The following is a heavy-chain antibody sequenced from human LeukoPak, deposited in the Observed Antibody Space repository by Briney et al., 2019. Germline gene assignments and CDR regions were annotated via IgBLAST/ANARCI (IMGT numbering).Heavy chain of an antibody. D-gene: IGHD6-19*01. CDR3: ARRQQWLVLNFDY. CDR2: VNHSGST. Sequence: SETLSLTCAVYGGSFSGYYWSWIRQPPGKGLEWIGEVNHSGSTNYNPSLKSRVTISVDTSKNQFSLKLSSVTAADTAVYYCARRQQWLVLNFDYWGQGTLVTVSS. J-gene: IGHJ4*02. CDR1: GGSFSGYY. V-gene: IGHV4-34*01.